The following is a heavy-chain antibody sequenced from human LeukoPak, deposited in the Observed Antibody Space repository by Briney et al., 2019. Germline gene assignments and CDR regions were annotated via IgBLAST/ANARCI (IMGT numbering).Heavy chain of an antibody. V-gene: IGHV3-7*01. CDR1: GFTFSNYW. D-gene: IGHD3-10*02. J-gene: IGHJ6*04. Sequence: GGSLRLSCAASGFTFSNYWMNWVRQAPGKGLEWVANIKQDGSEKSYVDSVKGRFTISRDNAKNSLYLQMNSLRAEDTAVYYCAELGITMIGGVWGKGTTVTISS. CDR3: AELGITMIGGV. CDR2: IKQDGSEK.